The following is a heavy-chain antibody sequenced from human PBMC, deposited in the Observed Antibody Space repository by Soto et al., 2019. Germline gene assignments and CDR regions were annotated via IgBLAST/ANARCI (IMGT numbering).Heavy chain of an antibody. CDR2: ISSSGSTI. Sequence: PGGSLRLSCAASGFTFSSYEMNWVRQAPGKGLEWVSYISSSGSTIYYADSVKGRFTISRDNAKNSLYLQMNSLRAEDTAVYYCATSLARGGYCSGGSCYSFPDAFDIWGQGTMVTVS. V-gene: IGHV3-48*03. CDR3: ATSLARGGYCSGGSCYSFPDAFDI. J-gene: IGHJ3*02. CDR1: GFTFSSYE. D-gene: IGHD2-15*01.